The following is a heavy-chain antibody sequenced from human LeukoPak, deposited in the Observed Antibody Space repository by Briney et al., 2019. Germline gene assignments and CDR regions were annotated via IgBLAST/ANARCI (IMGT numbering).Heavy chain of an antibody. Sequence: SVKVSCKASGFTFTSSAVQWVRQARGQRLEWIGWIVVGSGNTNYAQKFQERVTITRDMSTSTPYMELSSLNSEDTAVYYCAAEETRGPFDYWGQEPLVTVSS. J-gene: IGHJ4*02. CDR3: AAEETRGPFDY. CDR2: IVVGSGNT. CDR1: GFTFTSSA. V-gene: IGHV1-58*01. D-gene: IGHD1-7*01.